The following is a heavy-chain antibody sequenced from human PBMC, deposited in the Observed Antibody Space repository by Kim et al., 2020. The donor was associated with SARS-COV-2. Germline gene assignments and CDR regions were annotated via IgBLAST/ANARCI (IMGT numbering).Heavy chain of an antibody. J-gene: IGHJ4*02. CDR2: INLSGGST. CDR1: GYTFTTYY. CDR3: ARGXPDHSGWYEY. D-gene: IGHD6-19*01. V-gene: IGHV1-46*01. Sequence: ASVKVSCKASGYTFTTYYIHWLRQAPGQGPEWMGLINLSGGSTRYAQKFEGRVTMTRDTSTSTVYMELSSLRSEDTAXYYWARGXPDHSGWYEYWGQGTLVTV.